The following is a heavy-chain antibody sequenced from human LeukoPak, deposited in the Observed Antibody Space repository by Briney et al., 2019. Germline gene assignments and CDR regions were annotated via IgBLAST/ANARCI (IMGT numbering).Heavy chain of an antibody. CDR1: GDSISTYY. D-gene: IGHD1-26*01. V-gene: IGHV4-59*08. CDR2: IYYSGST. Sequence: SETLSLTCTVSGDSISTYYWSWIRQPPGKGLEWIGYIYYSGSTNYNPSLKSRVTISVDTSKNQFSLKLSSVTAADTAVYYCARMGANRRDYWGQGTLVTVSS. CDR3: ARMGANRRDY. J-gene: IGHJ4*02.